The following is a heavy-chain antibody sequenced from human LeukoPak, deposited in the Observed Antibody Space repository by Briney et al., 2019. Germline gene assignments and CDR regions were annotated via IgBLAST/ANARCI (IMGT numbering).Heavy chain of an antibody. CDR2: ISAYNGNT. D-gene: IGHD2-2*01. V-gene: IGHV1-18*01. CDR3: ARDSAPADNSFDY. CDR1: GYTFTSYG. J-gene: IGHJ4*02. Sequence: ASVSVSCKASGYTFTSYGISWVRQAPGQGVEGMGWISAYNGNTNYAQTLQGRVTITTNTSTSTAYMELRSLRSDDTAVYYCARDSAPADNSFDYWGQGTLVTVSS.